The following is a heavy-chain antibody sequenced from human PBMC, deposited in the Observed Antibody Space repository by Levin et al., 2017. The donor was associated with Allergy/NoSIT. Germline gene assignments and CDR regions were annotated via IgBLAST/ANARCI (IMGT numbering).Heavy chain of an antibody. CDR2: IIPMFGTA. D-gene: IGHD4/OR15-4a*01. Sequence: VASVKVSCKTSGGTFSSYGFSWVRQAPGQGLEWMGGIIPMFGTANYAQKFQGRVTITADESTSTAYMELSSLRSEDTAVYYCARVPTTRDGANPGWFDPWGQGTLVTVSS. J-gene: IGHJ5*02. V-gene: IGHV1-69*13. CDR3: ARVPTTRDGANPGWFDP. CDR1: GGTFSSYG.